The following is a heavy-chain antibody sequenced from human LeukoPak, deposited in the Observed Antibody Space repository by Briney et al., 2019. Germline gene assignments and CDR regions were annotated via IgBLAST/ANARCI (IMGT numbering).Heavy chain of an antibody. J-gene: IGHJ5*02. V-gene: IGHV3-21*01. CDR2: ISSSSSYI. CDR3: ARDRGGYYDFWSGFNWFDP. CDR1: GFTFISYS. Sequence: GSLRLSCAASGFTFISYSMNWVRQAPGKGLEWVSSISSSSSYICYADSVKGRFTISRDNAKNSLYLQMNSLRAEDTAVYYCARDRGGYYDFWSGFNWFDPWGQGTLVTVSS. D-gene: IGHD3-3*01.